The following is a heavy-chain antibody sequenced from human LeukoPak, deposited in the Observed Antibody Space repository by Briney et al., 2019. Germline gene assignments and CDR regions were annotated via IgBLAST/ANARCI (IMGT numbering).Heavy chain of an antibody. D-gene: IGHD3-3*01. Sequence: GVLRLSCAASGFTFSSYSMNWVRQAPGKGLEWVSSISSSSSYIYYADSVKGRFTISRDNAKNSLYLQMNSLRAEDTAVYYCARVYYDFFGIDYWGQGTLVTVSS. CDR2: ISSSSSYI. V-gene: IGHV3-21*01. CDR1: GFTFSSYS. CDR3: ARVYYDFFGIDY. J-gene: IGHJ4*02.